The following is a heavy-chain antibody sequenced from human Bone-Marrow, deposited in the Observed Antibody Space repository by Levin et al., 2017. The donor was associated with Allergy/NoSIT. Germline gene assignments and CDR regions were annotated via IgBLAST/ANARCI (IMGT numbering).Heavy chain of an antibody. J-gene: IGHJ6*02. CDR3: ARDVRVVVPAAINYYYYGMDV. V-gene: IGHV4-34*01. CDR2: INHSGST. Sequence: SETLSLTCAVYGGSFSGYYWSWIRQPPGKGLEWIGEINHSGSTNYNPSLKSRVTISVDTSKNQFSLKLSSVTAADTAVYYCARDVRVVVPAAINYYYYGMDVWGQGTTVTVSS. CDR1: GGSFSGYY. D-gene: IGHD2-2*01.